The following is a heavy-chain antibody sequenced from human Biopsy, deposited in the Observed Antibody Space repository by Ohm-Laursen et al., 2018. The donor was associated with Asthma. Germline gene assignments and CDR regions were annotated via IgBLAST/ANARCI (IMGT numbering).Heavy chain of an antibody. J-gene: IGHJ6*02. CDR2: IMTVFGTT. Sequence: SSVKVSCKTPGGTLSNFAISWVRQAPGQGLEWLGGIMTVFGTTNYAQKFQGRVTITADESTSTAYMEVTSLRSEDTAIYYCARCQVGYSSGWSLLLKKIYYSGMDVWGQGTAVTVSS. CDR1: GGTLSNFA. D-gene: IGHD6-19*01. V-gene: IGHV1-69*01. CDR3: ARCQVGYSSGWSLLLKKIYYSGMDV.